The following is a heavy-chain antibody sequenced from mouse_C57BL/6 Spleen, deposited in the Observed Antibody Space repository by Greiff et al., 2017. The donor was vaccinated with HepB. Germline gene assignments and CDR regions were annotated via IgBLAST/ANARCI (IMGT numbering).Heavy chain of an antibody. J-gene: IGHJ3*01. D-gene: IGHD2-3*01. CDR1: GFTFSSYG. V-gene: IGHV5-6*01. Sequence: EVQGVESGGDLVKPGGSLKLSCAASGFTFSSYGMSWVRQTPDKRLEWVATISSGGSYTYYPDSVKGRFTISRDNAKNTLYLQMSSLKSEDTAMYYCARLLYDGYYEGFAYWGQGTLVTVSA. CDR3: ARLLYDGYYEGFAY. CDR2: ISSGGSYT.